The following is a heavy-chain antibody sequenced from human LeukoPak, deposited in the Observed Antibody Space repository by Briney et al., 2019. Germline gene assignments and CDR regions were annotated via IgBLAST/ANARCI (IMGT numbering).Heavy chain of an antibody. D-gene: IGHD2-8*01. CDR3: AAQPCINGICYLDY. CDR2: ISYHARDQ. Sequence: GGSLRLSCTASGFTFSDHAMHWVRQAPGKGLEWVTVISYHARDQFYADSVKGRFTVSRDNSRNTLYLQMNSLRAEDSAVYYYAAQPCINGICYLDYWGQGTLVTVSS. J-gene: IGHJ4*02. CDR1: GFTFSDHA. V-gene: IGHV3-30*04.